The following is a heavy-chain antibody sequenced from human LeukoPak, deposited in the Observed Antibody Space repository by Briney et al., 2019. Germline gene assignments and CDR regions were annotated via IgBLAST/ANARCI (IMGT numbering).Heavy chain of an antibody. V-gene: IGHV1-69*13. CDR3: ARAPPVWGIAAAGTYFDY. Sequence: SVKVSCKASGATCSSYAISWVRQAPGQGLEWMGGIIPIFGTANYAQKFQGRVTITADESTSTAYMELSSLRSEDTAVYYCARAPPVWGIAAAGTYFDYWGQGTLVTVSS. CDR1: GATCSSYA. D-gene: IGHD6-13*01. CDR2: IIPIFGTA. J-gene: IGHJ4*02.